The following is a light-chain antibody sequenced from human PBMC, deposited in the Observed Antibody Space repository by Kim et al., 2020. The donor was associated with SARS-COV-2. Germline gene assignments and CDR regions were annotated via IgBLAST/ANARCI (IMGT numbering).Light chain of an antibody. CDR1: QSISSH. Sequence: DIQMTQSLSSLSASVGDRVTITCRTSQSISSHLNWYHQKPGRAPKLLIYAASTLQGGVPSRFSDSGSETDFTLTISSLQPEDFGTYFCQQSYITPFTFGPGTKVDIK. J-gene: IGKJ3*01. V-gene: IGKV1-39*01. CDR2: AAS. CDR3: QQSYITPFT.